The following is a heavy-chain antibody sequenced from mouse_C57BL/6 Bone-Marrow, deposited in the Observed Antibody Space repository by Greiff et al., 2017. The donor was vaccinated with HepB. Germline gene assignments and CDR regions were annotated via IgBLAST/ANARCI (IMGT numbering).Heavy chain of an antibody. CDR2: IYPGNSDT. CDR1: GYTFTSYW. D-gene: IGHD2-3*01. J-gene: IGHJ1*03. CDR3: TRRVFGIYDGYGKYFDV. Sequence: EVKLVESGTVLARPGASVKMSCKTSGYTFTSYWMHWVKQRPGQGLEWIGAIYPGNSDTSYNQKFKGKAKLTAVTSASTAYMELSSLTNEDSAVYYCTRRVFGIYDGYGKYFDVWGTGTTVTVSS. V-gene: IGHV1-5*01.